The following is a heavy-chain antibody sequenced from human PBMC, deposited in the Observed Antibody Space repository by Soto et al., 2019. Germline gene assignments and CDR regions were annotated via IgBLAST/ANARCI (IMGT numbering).Heavy chain of an antibody. CDR3: ARESRFLEWLSLNWFDP. D-gene: IGHD3-3*01. Sequence: GGSLRLSCAASGFTFSSYTMHWVRQTPGKGLEWVAAISDSGGNKYYADSVKGRFTISRDNAKNSLYLQMNSLRDGDTAVYYCARESRFLEWLSLNWFDPWGQGTLVTVSS. CDR2: ISDSGGNK. CDR1: GFTFSSYT. J-gene: IGHJ5*02. V-gene: IGHV3-30-3*01.